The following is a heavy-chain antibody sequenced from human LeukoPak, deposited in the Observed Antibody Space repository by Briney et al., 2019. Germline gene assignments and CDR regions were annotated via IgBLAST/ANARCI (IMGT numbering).Heavy chain of an antibody. V-gene: IGHV3-23*01. CDR2: ISGSGGST. CDR1: GFTFSSYA. J-gene: IGHJ4*02. Sequence: GGSLRLSCAASGFTFSSYAMSWVRQAPGKGLEWVSAISGSGGSTYYADSVKGRFTISRDNSKNTLYLQMNSLRAEDTAVYYCAREYSDSSGYYYGDWGQGTLVTVSS. CDR3: AREYSDSSGYYYGD. D-gene: IGHD3-22*01.